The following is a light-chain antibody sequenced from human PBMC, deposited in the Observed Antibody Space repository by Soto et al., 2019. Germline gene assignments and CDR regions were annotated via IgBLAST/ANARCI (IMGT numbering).Light chain of an antibody. J-gene: IGLJ1*01. V-gene: IGLV2-8*01. CDR3: SSYGGSNNYV. CDR2: EVS. CDR1: SSDVGGYNY. Sequence: QSVLTQPPSASGSPGQSVTISCTGTSSDVGGYNYVSWYQQHPGKAPKLMIFEVSKRPSGVPYRFSGSKSGDTASLTVSGLQAEDDAVYYGSSYGGSNNYVFGAGTKVTVL.